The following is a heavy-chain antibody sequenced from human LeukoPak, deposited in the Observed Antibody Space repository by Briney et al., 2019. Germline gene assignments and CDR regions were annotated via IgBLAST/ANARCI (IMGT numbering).Heavy chain of an antibody. CDR2: IKSDGSLT. Sequence: AGGSLRLSCAASGFTLSSYSMNWVRQAPGKGLVWVALIKSDGSLTNYADSVKGRFTISRDNARNTVYLQMSSLRAEDTAVYFCTRETGYYFDSWGQGNLVTVSS. J-gene: IGHJ4*02. CDR3: TRETGYYFDS. V-gene: IGHV3-74*01. CDR1: GFTLSSYS.